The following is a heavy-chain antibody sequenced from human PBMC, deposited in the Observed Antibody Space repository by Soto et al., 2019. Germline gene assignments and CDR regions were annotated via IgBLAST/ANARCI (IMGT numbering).Heavy chain of an antibody. CDR1: GYIFVNYG. V-gene: IGHV1-18*01. CDR3: VMVDNYVTPTPQDV. J-gene: IGHJ6*02. D-gene: IGHD3-16*01. Sequence: QVQLVQSGDEVKKPGASVKVSCKASGYIFVNYGIAWVRQAPGQGLEWMGWISPYTGNTHSATKVQGRLTMTTDTPTSTAYMDLGSLTSHDTAVYYCVMVDNYVTPTPQDVWGQATTVTVSS. CDR2: ISPYTGNT.